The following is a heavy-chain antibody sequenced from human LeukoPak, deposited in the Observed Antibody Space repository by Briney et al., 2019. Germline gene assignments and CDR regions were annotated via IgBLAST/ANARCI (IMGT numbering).Heavy chain of an antibody. J-gene: IGHJ4*02. V-gene: IGHV4-30-2*01. CDR3: ARTTVTTYFDY. CDR2: IYHSGST. CDR1: GGSISSGGYP. Sequence: NSSETLSLTCAVSGGSISSGGYPWSWIRQPPGKGLEWIGYIYHSGSTYYNPSLKSRVTISVDRSKNQFSLKLSSVTAADTAVYYCARTTVTTYFDYWGQGTLATVSS. D-gene: IGHD4-17*01.